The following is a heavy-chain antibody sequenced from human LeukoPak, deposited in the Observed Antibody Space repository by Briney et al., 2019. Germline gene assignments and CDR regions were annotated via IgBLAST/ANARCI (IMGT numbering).Heavy chain of an antibody. CDR3: TRVQGIAAAGGWFDP. J-gene: IGHJ5*02. V-gene: IGHV3-49*03. CDR1: GFTLGDYA. D-gene: IGHD6-13*01. Sequence: GGSLRLSCTASGFTLGDYAMSWFRQAPGKGLEWVGFIRSKAYGGTTEYAASVKGRFTISRDDSKSIAYLQMNSLKTEDTAVYYCTRVQGIAAAGGWFDPWGQGTLVTVSS. CDR2: IRSKAYGGTT.